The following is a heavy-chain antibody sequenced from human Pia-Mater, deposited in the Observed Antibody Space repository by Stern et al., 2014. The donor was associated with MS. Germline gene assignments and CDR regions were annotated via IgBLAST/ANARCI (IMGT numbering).Heavy chain of an antibody. CDR2: VHHSGRT. J-gene: IGHJ4*02. Sequence: QVQLQESGPGLVRPSTTLFLTCSVSGDSLSNNNWWSWVRQAPGEGQPWGGEVHHSGRTNPNQSPASQPPISIDKSKKMISLRMDSVTAADTAVYYCARSKDSSSWYGYFDYWGQGTLVTVSS. V-gene: IGHV4-4*02. CDR1: GDSLSNNNW. D-gene: IGHD6-13*01. CDR3: ARSKDSSSWYGYFDY.